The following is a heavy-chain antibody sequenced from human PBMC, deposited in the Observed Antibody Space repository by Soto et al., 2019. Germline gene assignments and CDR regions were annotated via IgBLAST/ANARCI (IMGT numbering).Heavy chain of an antibody. CDR3: ARDVRWDRGLDV. V-gene: IGHV4-4*07. D-gene: IGHD1-26*01. Sequence: SENLSLTCPVSGGSISTNYWSLIRQPAGKGLEWIGRINTSGTTTYNPSLRRRVSMSVDTSKNQLSLKVNSVTAADTAVYYCARDVRWDRGLDVWGQGTTVTVS. CDR2: INTSGTT. J-gene: IGHJ6*02. CDR1: GGSISTNY.